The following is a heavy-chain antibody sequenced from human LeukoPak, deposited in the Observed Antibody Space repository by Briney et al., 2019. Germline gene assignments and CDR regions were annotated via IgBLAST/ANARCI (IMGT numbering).Heavy chain of an antibody. CDR1: GFTFSSYG. D-gene: IGHD4-23*01. J-gene: IGHJ4*02. Sequence: GGSLRLSCAASGFTFSSYGMHWVRQAPGKGLEWVAVIWYDGSNKYYADSVKGRFTISKDNSKNTLYLQMNSLRAEDTAVYHCGSYGGSGGHIDYWGQGTLVTVSS. CDR2: IWYDGSNK. CDR3: GSYGGSGGHIDY. V-gene: IGHV3-33*01.